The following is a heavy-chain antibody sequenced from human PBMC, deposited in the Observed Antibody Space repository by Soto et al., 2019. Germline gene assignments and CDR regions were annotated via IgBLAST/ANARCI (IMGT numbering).Heavy chain of an antibody. V-gene: IGHV4-4*02. J-gene: IGHJ4*02. CDR3: TSALLKSLDY. Sequence: SETLSLTCAVSGASISTSYWWAWVRQSPGKGLEWIGEIHYSGMTNYNPSLKSRVSISLDKSKNQFSLNLNSVTAADTAMYYCTSALLKSLDYWGQGTLVTGSS. CDR2: IHYSGMT. CDR1: GASISTSYW.